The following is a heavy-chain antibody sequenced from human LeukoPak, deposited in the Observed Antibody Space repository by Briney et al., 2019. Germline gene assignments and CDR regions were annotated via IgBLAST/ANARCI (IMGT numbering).Heavy chain of an antibody. Sequence: PSETLSLTCTVSGGSISSYYWGWIRQPPGKGLEWIGSIYYSGSTYYNPSLKSRVTISVDTSKNQFSLKLSSVTVADTAVYYCAREDITGTASYFDYWGQGTLVTVSS. CDR1: GGSISSYY. D-gene: IGHD1-7*01. V-gene: IGHV4-39*02. CDR3: AREDITGTASYFDY. J-gene: IGHJ4*02. CDR2: IYYSGST.